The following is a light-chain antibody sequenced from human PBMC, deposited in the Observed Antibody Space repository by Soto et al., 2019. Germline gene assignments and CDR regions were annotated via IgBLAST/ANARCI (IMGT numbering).Light chain of an antibody. Sequence: QSALTQPASVSGSPGQSITISCTGTSSDVGGYNYVSWYQQHPGKAPKLMIYDVSNRPSGVSNRFSGSKSGNTASLTISGLQAEDEADYYCSSYTSGSTPFYVSGTGTKVTVL. CDR1: SSDVGGYNY. CDR3: SSYTSGSTPFYV. V-gene: IGLV2-14*01. J-gene: IGLJ1*01. CDR2: DVS.